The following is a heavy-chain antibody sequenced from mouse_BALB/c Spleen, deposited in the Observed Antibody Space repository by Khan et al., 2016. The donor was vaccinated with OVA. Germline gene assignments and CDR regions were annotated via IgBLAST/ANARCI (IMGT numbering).Heavy chain of an antibody. Sequence: QIQLVQSGPELKKPGETVKISCKASGYTFTSFGMNWVKQAPGKGLEWMGWINTYTGEPTYADDFKGRFAFSLETSASTAYLQINNLKTEDTATXSLASPPYFSYTMAYWGKEPQSPSPQ. J-gene: IGHJ4*01. CDR1: GYTFTSFG. D-gene: IGHD2-10*01. V-gene: IGHV9-3-1*01. CDR3: ASPPYFSYTMAY. CDR2: INTYTGEP.